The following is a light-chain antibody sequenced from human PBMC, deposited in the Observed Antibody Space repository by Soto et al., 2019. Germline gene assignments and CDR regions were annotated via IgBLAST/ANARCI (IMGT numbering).Light chain of an antibody. V-gene: IGKV1-33*01. CDR1: QDISNY. CDR2: DAS. CDR3: QQYDNLPLT. Sequence: DIQMTQYPSSLSASVGDRVTITCQASQDISNYLNWYLQKPGKAPKLLIYDASNLETGVPSRFSGSGSGTDFTFTISSLQPEDIATYYCQQYDNLPLTFGGGTKVDIK. J-gene: IGKJ4*01.